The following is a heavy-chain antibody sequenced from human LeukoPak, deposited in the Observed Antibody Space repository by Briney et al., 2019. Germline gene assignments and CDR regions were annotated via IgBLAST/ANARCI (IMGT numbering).Heavy chain of an antibody. D-gene: IGHD3-10*01. CDR2: ISSNGGSA. CDR1: GFTFSSYA. V-gene: IGHV3-64*01. Sequence: GGSLRLSCAASGFTFSSYAMHWVRQAPGKGLEYVSAISSNGGSAYYANSVKGRFTISRDNSKNTLYLQMGSLRAEDMAVYYCARSLTYYYGSGSPYYYYMDVWGKGTTVTISS. J-gene: IGHJ6*03. CDR3: ARSLTYYYGSGSPYYYYMDV.